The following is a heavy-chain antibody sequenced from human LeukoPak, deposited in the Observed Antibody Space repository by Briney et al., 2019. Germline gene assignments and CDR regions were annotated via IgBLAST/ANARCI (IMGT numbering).Heavy chain of an antibody. CDR2: IIPIFGTA. CDR3: ARGTRLPNYYMDV. J-gene: IGHJ6*03. D-gene: IGHD1/OR15-1a*01. CDR1: GYTFTSYG. Sequence: SVKVSCKASGYTFTSYGISWVRQAPGQGLEWMGGIIPIFGTANYAQKFQGRVTITRNTSINATYMELSSLSSEDTAVYYCARGTRLPNYYMDVWGKGTTVTVSS. V-gene: IGHV1-69*05.